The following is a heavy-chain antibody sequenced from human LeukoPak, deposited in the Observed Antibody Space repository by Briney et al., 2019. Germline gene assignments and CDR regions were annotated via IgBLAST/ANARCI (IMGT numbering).Heavy chain of an antibody. V-gene: IGHV4-59*01. D-gene: IGHD5-18*01. CDR2: IYYSGST. CDR3: ARESRGYSYGYYSFFDY. Sequence: PSETLSLTCAVYGGSFSGYYWSWIRQPPGKGLEWIGYIYYSGSTNYNPSLKSRVTISVDTSKNQFSLKLSSVSAADTAVYYCARESRGYSYGYYSFFDYWGQGTLVTVSS. CDR1: GGSFSGYY. J-gene: IGHJ4*02.